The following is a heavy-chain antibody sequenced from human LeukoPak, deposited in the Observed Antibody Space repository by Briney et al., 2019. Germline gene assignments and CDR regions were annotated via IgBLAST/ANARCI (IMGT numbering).Heavy chain of an antibody. CDR1: GFTFSVSA. CDR2: IRNKANNSAT. D-gene: IGHD6-6*01. J-gene: IGHJ4*02. Sequence: GGSLRLSCAASGFTFSVSAIYWVRQASGKGLEWMGRIRNKANNSATAYAASVKGRFTISREDSKNTAYLQMNSLKTEDTAVYYCTYTSSSGVVYWGQGALVTVSS. V-gene: IGHV3-73*01. CDR3: TYTSSSGVVY.